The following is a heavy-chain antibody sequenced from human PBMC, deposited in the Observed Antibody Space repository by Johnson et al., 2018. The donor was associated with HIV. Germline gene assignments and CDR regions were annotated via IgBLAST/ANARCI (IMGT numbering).Heavy chain of an antibody. CDR1: GFTFSNAW. CDR3: TTGSLVANDAFDI. D-gene: IGHD5-12*01. Sequence: VLLVESGGGLVQPGGSLRLSCAASGFTFSNAWMSWVRQAPGKGLEWVGRIKSKTDGGTTDYAAPVKGRFTISRDDSKNTLYLQMNSLKTEDTAVYYCTTGSLVANDAFDIWGQGTMVTVSS. V-gene: IGHV3-15*01. CDR2: IKSKTDGGTT. J-gene: IGHJ3*02.